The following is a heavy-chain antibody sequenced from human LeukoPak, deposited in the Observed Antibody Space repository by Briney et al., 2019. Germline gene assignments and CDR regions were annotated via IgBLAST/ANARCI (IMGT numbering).Heavy chain of an antibody. CDR3: AKKAGPYCSGGSCYSLDH. J-gene: IGHJ4*02. CDR2: IKQDGSEK. V-gene: IGHV3-7*01. CDR1: GFTFSNYW. D-gene: IGHD2-15*01. Sequence: PGGSLRLSCAASGFTFSNYWMSWVRQAPGKGLEWVANIKQDGSEKYYVDSVKGRFTISRDNPKNTLSLQMNSLRAEDTAVYYCAKKAGPYCSGGSCYSLDHWGQGTLVTVSS.